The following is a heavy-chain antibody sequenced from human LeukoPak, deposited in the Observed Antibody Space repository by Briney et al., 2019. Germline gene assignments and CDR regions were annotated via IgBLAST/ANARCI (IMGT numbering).Heavy chain of an antibody. J-gene: IGHJ6*03. D-gene: IGHD1-26*01. CDR2: INPNSGNA. CDR1: GYTFSDYD. V-gene: IGHV1-8*01. Sequence: ASVKVSCKASGYTFSDYDINWVRQATGQGLEWMGWINPNSGNAGYAQKFQGRVTMTRNTSISTAYMELSSLRSEGTAVYYCARALAWGGSSYSYYYMDVWDKGTTVTVSS. CDR3: ARALAWGGSSYSYYYMDV.